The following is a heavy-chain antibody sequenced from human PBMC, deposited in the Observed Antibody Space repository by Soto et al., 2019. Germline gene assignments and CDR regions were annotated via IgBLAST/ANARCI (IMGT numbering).Heavy chain of an antibody. CDR3: ARDCLMRSGYELDAFDI. V-gene: IGHV3-72*01. CDR2: TRNKANSYTT. J-gene: IGHJ3*02. Sequence: GESLKISCAASGFTFSDHYMDWVRQAPGKGLEWVGRTRNKANSYTTEYAASVKGRFTISRDDSKNSLYLQMNSLKTEDTAGYYCARDCLMRSGYELDAFDIWGQGTMVTVSS. CDR1: GFTFSDHY. D-gene: IGHD5-12*01.